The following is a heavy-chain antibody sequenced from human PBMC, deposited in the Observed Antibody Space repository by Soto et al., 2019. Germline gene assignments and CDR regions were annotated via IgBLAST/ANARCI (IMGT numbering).Heavy chain of an antibody. CDR2: IYPGDSDT. J-gene: IGHJ4*02. V-gene: IGHV5-51*01. CDR1: GYRFINYR. Sequence: GESLKISCKASGYRFINYRIGLVLQMPGKGLEWMGIIYPGDSDTTYSPSFQGQVTISDAKTIRTAYLQWSRLKAADTVMYYWARRTGAGTFDYWGQGTLVTVSS. D-gene: IGHD1-26*01. CDR3: ARRTGAGTFDY.